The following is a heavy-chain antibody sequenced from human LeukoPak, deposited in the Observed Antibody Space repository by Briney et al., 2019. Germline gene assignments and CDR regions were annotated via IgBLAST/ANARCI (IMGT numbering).Heavy chain of an antibody. J-gene: IGHJ3*02. CDR3: AKDMDSSGYYTYAFDI. CDR2: ISYDGSNK. Sequence: PGGSLRLSCAASGFTFSSYGIHWVRRAPGKGLEWVAVISYDGSNKYYADSVKGRFTISRDNSKNTLYPQMNSLRAEDTAVYYCAKDMDSSGYYTYAFDIWGQGTMVTVSS. CDR1: GFTFSSYG. V-gene: IGHV3-30*18. D-gene: IGHD3-22*01.